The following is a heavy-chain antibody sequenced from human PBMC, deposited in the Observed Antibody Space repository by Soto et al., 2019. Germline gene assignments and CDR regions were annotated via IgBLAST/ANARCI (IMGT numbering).Heavy chain of an antibody. D-gene: IGHD3-22*01. CDR2: ISVYSGNT. CDR3: ARARTYYDSSGSLDY. CDR1: GYNFVTYV. J-gene: IGHJ4*02. V-gene: IGHV1-18*01. Sequence: GASVQVSCKTSGYNFVTYVIPLLSRAPVQVLEWMGWISVYSGNTHYAQKFQGRVTMTRDMSISTAYMELRRLTSDDTAVYYCARARTYYDSSGSLDYWGQGTLVTVSS.